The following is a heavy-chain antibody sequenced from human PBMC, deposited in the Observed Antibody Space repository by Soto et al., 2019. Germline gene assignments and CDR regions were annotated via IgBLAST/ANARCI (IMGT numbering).Heavy chain of an antibody. CDR1: GGSISSSKW. V-gene: IGHV4-4*02. CDR2: IYHSGST. D-gene: IGHD6-6*01. Sequence: QMQLQESGPGLVKPSGTLSLTCGVSGGSISSSKWWTWVRQPPGKGPEWIGEIYHSGSTNYNPSLTSRFTISLDKSKNQFSLTLTSVTAADTAVDYWASQDYCSSTDASFLVNGYFALWGRGILVTVSS. CDR3: ASQDYCSSTDASFLVNGYFAL. J-gene: IGHJ2*01.